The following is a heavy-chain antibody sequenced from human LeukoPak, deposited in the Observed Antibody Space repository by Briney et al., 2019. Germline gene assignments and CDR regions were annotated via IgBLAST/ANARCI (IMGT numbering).Heavy chain of an antibody. CDR3: ARADLVILDY. V-gene: IGHV3-48*04. J-gene: IGHJ4*02. Sequence: PGGSLRLSCAASGFTFSAYTMNWVRQAPGKGLEWVSYISSSSSTISYADSVKGRFTISRDNAKTSLYLQMDSLRAEDTAVYYCARADLVILDYWGQGTLVTVSS. CDR1: GFTFSAYT. D-gene: IGHD3-9*01. CDR2: ISSSSSTI.